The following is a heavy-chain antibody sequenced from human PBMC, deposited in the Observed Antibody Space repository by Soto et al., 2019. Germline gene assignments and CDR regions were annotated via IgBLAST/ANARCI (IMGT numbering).Heavy chain of an antibody. CDR2: MSYDGTNE. CDR1: GFSFTHYT. CDR3: ARKWGTYSSASLDY. D-gene: IGHD6-19*01. V-gene: IGHV3-30*04. J-gene: IGHJ4*02. Sequence: GESLRLSCAASGFSFTHYTINWVRQAPGKGLEWVAVMSYDGTNEYYADSVKGRFTISRDNSKSTVYLQMNSLTPEDTALYYCARKWGTYSSASLDYWGLGTLVTVSS.